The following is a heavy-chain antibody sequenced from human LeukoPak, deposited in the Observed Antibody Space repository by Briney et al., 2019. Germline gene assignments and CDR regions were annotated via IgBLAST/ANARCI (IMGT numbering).Heavy chain of an antibody. CDR1: GGTFSSYA. D-gene: IGHD3-10*01. CDR3: AREVSVAAGMDY. CDR2: IIPIFGTA. J-gene: IGHJ4*02. Sequence: SVKVSCKASGGTFSSYAISWVRQAPGQGLEWMGGIIPIFGTANYAQKFQGRVTITADKSTSTAYMELSSLRSEDTAVYYCAREVSVAAGMDYWGQGTLVTVSS. V-gene: IGHV1-69*06.